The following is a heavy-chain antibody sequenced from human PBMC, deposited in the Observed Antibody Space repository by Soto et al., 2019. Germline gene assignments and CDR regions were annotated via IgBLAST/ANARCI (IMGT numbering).Heavy chain of an antibody. Sequence: GGSLRLSCAASGFTFSSYWMHWVRQAPGKGLVWVSRINSDGTSTNYADSVKGRFTISRDNAKDTLYLQMNSLRAEDTAVYYCARQIRNEHYYVSGRDFGYWGQGTLVTVSS. CDR1: GFTFSSYW. CDR2: INSDGTST. J-gene: IGHJ4*02. D-gene: IGHD3-10*01. CDR3: ARQIRNEHYYVSGRDFGY. V-gene: IGHV3-74*01.